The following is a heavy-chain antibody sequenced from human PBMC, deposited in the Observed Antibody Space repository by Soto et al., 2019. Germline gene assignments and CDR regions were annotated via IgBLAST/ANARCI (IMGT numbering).Heavy chain of an antibody. Sequence: QVQLVQSGAEVKKPGSSVKVSCKASGGTFSSYAINWVRQAPGQGLEWMGGIIPIFGTADYAQKFQGRVTIXXDESTSTAYMELSSLRSEDTAVYYCASRITGSPNYSYGMDVWGQGTTVTVSS. CDR3: ASRITGSPNYSYGMDV. CDR2: IIPIFGTA. CDR1: GGTFSSYA. V-gene: IGHV1-69*05. J-gene: IGHJ6*02. D-gene: IGHD1-20*01.